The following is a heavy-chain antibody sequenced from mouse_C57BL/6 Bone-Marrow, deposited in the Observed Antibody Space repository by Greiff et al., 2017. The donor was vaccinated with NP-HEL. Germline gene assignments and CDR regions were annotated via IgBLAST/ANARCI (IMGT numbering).Heavy chain of an antibody. D-gene: IGHD1-1*01. V-gene: IGHV3-8*01. CDR1: GYSITSDY. Sequence: VQLKESGPGLAKPSQTLSLTCSVTGYSITSDYWNWIRKFPGNKLEYMGYISYSGSTYYNPSLKSRISIIRDTSKNQYYLQLNSVTTEDTSTYYCASGYGSSPWFAYWGQGTLVTVSA. CDR3: ASGYGSSPWFAY. CDR2: ISYSGST. J-gene: IGHJ3*01.